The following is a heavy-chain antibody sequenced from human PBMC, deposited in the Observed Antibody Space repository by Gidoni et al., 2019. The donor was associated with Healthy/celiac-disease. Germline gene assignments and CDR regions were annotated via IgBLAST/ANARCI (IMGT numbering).Heavy chain of an antibody. CDR1: GCCISRGGYY. J-gene: IGHJ4*02. CDR2: IYYSGST. V-gene: IGHV4-31*03. Sequence: QVQLQESGPGLVTPSQTLSLTCTVYGCCISRGGYYWRWFRQHPGKGLAWIGYIYYSGSTYYNPSLKSRVTISVDTSKIQFSLKLSSLTAADTAVYYCARGYSYGPDYWVQGPLVTVSS. D-gene: IGHD5-18*01. CDR3: ARGYSYGPDY.